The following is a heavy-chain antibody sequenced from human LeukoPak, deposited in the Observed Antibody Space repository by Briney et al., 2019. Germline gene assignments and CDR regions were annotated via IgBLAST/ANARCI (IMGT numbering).Heavy chain of an antibody. Sequence: PGGSLRLSCAASGFTFNSYAINWVRQAPGKGLEWVAFIRYDGSNKYYADSVKGRFTISRDNSKNTLYLQMNSLRAEDTAVYYCAKTTYDYVSKGWFDPWGQGTLVTVSS. V-gene: IGHV3-30*02. D-gene: IGHD3-16*01. CDR3: AKTTYDYVSKGWFDP. CDR1: GFTFNSYA. J-gene: IGHJ5*02. CDR2: IRYDGSNK.